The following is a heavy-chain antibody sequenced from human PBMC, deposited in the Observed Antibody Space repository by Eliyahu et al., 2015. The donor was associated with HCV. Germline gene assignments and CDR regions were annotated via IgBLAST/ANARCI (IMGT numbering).Heavy chain of an antibody. CDR2: INPNXGGT. CDR1: GYY. Sequence: GYYMHWVRQAPGQGLEWMGWINPNXGGTNYAQKFQGRVTMPRDTSISTAYLXLSRLRSDDTAVYYXARAIXMIVXVPLGYWGQGTLVTVSS. J-gene: IGHJ4*02. D-gene: IGHD3-22*01. CDR3: ARAIXMIVXVPLGY. V-gene: IGHV1-2*02.